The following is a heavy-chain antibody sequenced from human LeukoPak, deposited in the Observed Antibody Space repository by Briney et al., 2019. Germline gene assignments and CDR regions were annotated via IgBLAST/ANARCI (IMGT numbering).Heavy chain of an antibody. CDR3: ARERGYCSSTSCSLSGFDP. J-gene: IGHJ5*02. V-gene: IGHV4-39*07. D-gene: IGHD2-2*01. CDR2: IYYSGST. Sequence: SETLSLTCTVSGGSISSSSYYWGWIRQPPGKGLEWIGSIYYSGSTYYNPSLKSRVTISVDTSKNQFSLKLSSVTAADTAVYYCARERGYCSSTSCSLSGFDPWGQGTLVTVSS. CDR1: GGSISSSSYY.